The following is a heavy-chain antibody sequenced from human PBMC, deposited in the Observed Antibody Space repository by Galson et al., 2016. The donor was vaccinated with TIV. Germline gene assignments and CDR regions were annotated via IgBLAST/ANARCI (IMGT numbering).Heavy chain of an antibody. D-gene: IGHD2-21*02. CDR1: GFTFSTYA. CDR3: AKPPPGPKNCGGDCYVVGSYFDP. J-gene: IGHJ5*02. V-gene: IGHV3-23*01. CDR2: VSGSADYS. Sequence: SLRLSCAVSGFTFSTYAMSWVRQAPGKGLEWVSAVSGSADYSYYADSVKGRFTISRDNSKNTLYLQMNSLKAEDTAVYFCAKPPPGPKNCGGDCYVVGSYFDPWGQGTLVTVSS.